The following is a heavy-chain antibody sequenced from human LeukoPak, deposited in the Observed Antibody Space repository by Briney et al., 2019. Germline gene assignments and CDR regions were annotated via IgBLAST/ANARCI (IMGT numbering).Heavy chain of an antibody. J-gene: IGHJ4*02. CDR3: ARMSGWLYNFDY. Sequence: SGPALVKPTQTLTLTCTFSGFSLSTSGMRVSWIRQPPGKALEWLARIDWDGDKFYSTSLKTRLTISKDTSKNQVVVTMTNMDPVDTATYYCARMSGWLYNFDYWGQGTLVTVSS. V-gene: IGHV2-70*04. CDR1: GFSLSTSGMR. CDR2: IDWDGDK. D-gene: IGHD3-22*01.